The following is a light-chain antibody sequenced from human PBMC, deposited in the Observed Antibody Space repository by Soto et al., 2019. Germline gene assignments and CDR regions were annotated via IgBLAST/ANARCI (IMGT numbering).Light chain of an antibody. CDR1: GSNIGSHT. Sequence: QSVLTQPPSASGTPGQRVTISCSGSGSNIGSHTVNWYQQLPGTDPKLLIYVNNQRPSGVPDRFSGSKSGTSASLAISGLQSADEADYYCTAWDDSLNGRVFGGGTKLTVL. CDR3: TAWDDSLNGRV. J-gene: IGLJ2*01. V-gene: IGLV1-44*01. CDR2: VNN.